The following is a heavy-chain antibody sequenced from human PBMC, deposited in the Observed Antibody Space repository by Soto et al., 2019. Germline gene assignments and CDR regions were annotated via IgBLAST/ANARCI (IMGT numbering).Heavy chain of an antibody. CDR2: INAGNGNT. Sequence: QVQLVQSGAEVKKPGASVKVSCKASGYTFTSYAMHWVRQAPGQRLEWMGWINAGNGNTKYSQKFQGRVTITRDTSESTAYMEPSSLRSEETAVYYCARDQGRYSGYDYGYYYYGMDVWGQGTTVTVSS. D-gene: IGHD5-12*01. V-gene: IGHV1-3*01. J-gene: IGHJ6*02. CDR3: ARDQGRYSGYDYGYYYYGMDV. CDR1: GYTFTSYA.